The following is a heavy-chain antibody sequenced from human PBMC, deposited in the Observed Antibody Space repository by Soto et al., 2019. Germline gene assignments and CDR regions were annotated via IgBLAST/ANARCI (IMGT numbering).Heavy chain of an antibody. V-gene: IGHV1-69*02. CDR2: IIPILGIA. Sequence: SVNVSFKASGGTFSSYTISWVRQAPGQGLEWMGRIIPILGIANYAQKFQGRVTITADKSASTAYMELSSLRSEDTAVYYCARAMGSGWYDIWGQGTMVTVSS. J-gene: IGHJ3*02. CDR1: GGTFSSYT. CDR3: ARAMGSGWYDI. D-gene: IGHD6-19*01.